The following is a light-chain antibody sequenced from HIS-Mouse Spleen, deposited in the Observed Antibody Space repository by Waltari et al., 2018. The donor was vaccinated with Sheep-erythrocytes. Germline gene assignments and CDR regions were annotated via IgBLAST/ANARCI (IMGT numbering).Light chain of an antibody. CDR2: DAS. CDR3: QQYDNLLT. V-gene: IGKV1-33*01. CDR1: HEISNY. Sequence: DIQMTQSPSSLSASVGDRVTITCQASHEISNYLNWYQQKPGKAPKLLIYDASNLETGVPSRFSGSGSGTDFTFTISSLQPEDIATYYCQQYDNLLTFGGGTKVEIK. J-gene: IGKJ4*01.